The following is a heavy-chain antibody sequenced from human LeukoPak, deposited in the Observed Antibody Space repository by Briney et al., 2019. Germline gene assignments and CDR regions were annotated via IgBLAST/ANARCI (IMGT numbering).Heavy chain of an antibody. D-gene: IGHD2/OR15-2a*01. J-gene: IGHJ4*02. CDR3: AISTDSFDY. CDR2: IRTKTEGGTA. Sequence: GGSLRPSCAGSGFIFSNALMNWVRQAPGKGLEWVGLIRTKTEGGTADYSAPVKGRFTISRDDSKNTLFLQMNSLKTEDTAVYYCAISTDSFDYWGQGTLVTVSP. V-gene: IGHV3-15*01. CDR1: GFIFSNAL.